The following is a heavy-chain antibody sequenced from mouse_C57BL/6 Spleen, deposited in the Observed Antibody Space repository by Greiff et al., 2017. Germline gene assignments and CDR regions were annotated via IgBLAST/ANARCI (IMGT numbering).Heavy chain of an antibody. D-gene: IGHD2-4*01. CDR1: GFTFSDYY. V-gene: IGHV5-16*01. CDR3: ARDDYDYAMDY. J-gene: IGHJ4*01. CDR2: SNYDGSST. Sequence: DVMLVESEGGLVQPGSSMKLSCTASGFTFSDYYMAWVRQVPEKGLEWVANSNYDGSSTYYLDSLKSRFIFSKDNAKNMLYLQMSSLKSEDTATYYCARDDYDYAMDYWGQGTSVTVSS.